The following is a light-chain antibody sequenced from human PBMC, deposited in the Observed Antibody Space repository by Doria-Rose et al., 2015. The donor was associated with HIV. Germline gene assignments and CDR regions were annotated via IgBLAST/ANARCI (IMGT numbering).Light chain of an antibody. CDR3: SSSTTNSHIL. V-gene: IGLV2-14*03. CDR1: SSDIGGDNY. Sequence: QPGSVSGSPGQSITLSCTITSSDIGGDNYVSWYQQHPGKAPKLLIYDVTDRPSGVSDRFSGSKSGDTASLTISGLQPEDEADYFCSSSTTNSHILFGGGTKVTVL. CDR2: DVT. J-gene: IGLJ2*01.